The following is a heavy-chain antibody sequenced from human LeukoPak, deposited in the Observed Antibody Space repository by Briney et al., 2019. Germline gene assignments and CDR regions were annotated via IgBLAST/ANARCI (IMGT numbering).Heavy chain of an antibody. CDR3: AKTEGSGGYYPIYYYYYGMDV. V-gene: IGHV3-23*01. CDR2: ISGSGGST. J-gene: IGHJ6*04. D-gene: IGHD3-10*01. Sequence: GGSLRLSCAASGFTFSSYAMSWVRQAPGKGLEWVSAISGSGGSTYYADSVKGRFTISRDNSKNTLYLQMNSLRAEDTAVYYCAKTEGSGGYYPIYYYYYGMDVWGKGTTVTVSS. CDR1: GFTFSSYA.